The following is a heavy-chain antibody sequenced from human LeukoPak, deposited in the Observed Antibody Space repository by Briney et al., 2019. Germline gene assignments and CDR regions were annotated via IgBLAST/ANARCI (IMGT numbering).Heavy chain of an antibody. V-gene: IGHV3-30-3*01. CDR1: GITVSSFW. D-gene: IGHD2-21*02. J-gene: IGHJ4*02. CDR3: ARDLSRHIVVVTAMDY. CDR2: ISYDGSNK. Sequence: GGSLRLSCAVSGITVSSFWMPWVRQAPGKGLEWVAVISYDGSNKYYADSVKGRFTISRDNSKNTLYLQMNSLRAEDTAVYYCARDLSRHIVVVTAMDYWGQGTLVTVSS.